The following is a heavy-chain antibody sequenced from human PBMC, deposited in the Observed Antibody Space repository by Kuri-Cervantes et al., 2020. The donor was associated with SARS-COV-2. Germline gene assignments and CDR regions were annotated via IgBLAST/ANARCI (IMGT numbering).Heavy chain of an antibody. J-gene: IGHJ5*02. CDR1: GYTFTNND. Sequence: ASVKVSCKASGYTFTNNDVNWLRQASGQGLEWMGWMNPDTGNAGYAQKFQGRVTMTRDTSTSTVYMELSSLRSEDTAVYYCARESGSSYDYVWGSYRYRNGWFDPWGQGTLVTVSS. CDR2: MNPDTGNA. CDR3: ARESGSSYDYVWGSYRYRNGWFDP. V-gene: IGHV1-8*02. D-gene: IGHD3-16*02.